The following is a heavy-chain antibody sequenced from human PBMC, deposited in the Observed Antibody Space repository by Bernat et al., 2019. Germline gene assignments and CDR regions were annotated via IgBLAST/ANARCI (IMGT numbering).Heavy chain of an antibody. V-gene: IGHV3-30-3*01. CDR3: ARGIGYYDFWSGYYPLDY. J-gene: IGHJ4*02. Sequence: QVQLVESGGGVVQPGRSLRLSCEVSGFTFSSYAMHWVRLAPGKGLAWVAVISYDGSNKYYADSVKGRFTISRDNSKNTLYLQMNSLRAEDTAVYYCARGIGYYDFWSGYYPLDYWGQGTLVTVSS. CDR1: GFTFSSYA. CDR2: ISYDGSNK. D-gene: IGHD3-3*01.